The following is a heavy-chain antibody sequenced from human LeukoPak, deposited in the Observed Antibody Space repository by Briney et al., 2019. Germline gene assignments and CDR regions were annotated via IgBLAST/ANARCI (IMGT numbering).Heavy chain of an antibody. Sequence: GGSLRLSCAASGFTVSSNFMSWVRQAPGKGLEWVSVIHSGGSTYYADSVRGRFTISRHNSKNTLYLQMNSLRAEDTAVYYCARLYGTFLEWSPYFDYWGQGTLVTVSS. CDR3: ARLYGTFLEWSPYFDY. J-gene: IGHJ4*02. CDR1: GFTVSSNF. D-gene: IGHD3-3*02. CDR2: IHSGGST. V-gene: IGHV3-53*04.